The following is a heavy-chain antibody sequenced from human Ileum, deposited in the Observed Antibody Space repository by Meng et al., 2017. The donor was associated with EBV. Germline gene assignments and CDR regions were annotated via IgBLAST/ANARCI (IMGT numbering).Heavy chain of an antibody. V-gene: IGHV4-30-4*01. CDR1: GGSISSGGYY. CDR3: ARGGDTSGYSLDY. CDR2: IYKSGST. D-gene: IGHD3-22*01. Sequence: QVQVPESGPGLVKPSQTLSLTCAVSGGSISSGGYYWSWIRQPPGKGLEWIGYIYKSGSTYYNPSLTSRVTISVDTSKNQFFLKLGSVTAADTGVYYCARGGDTSGYSLDYWGQGILVTVSS. J-gene: IGHJ4*02.